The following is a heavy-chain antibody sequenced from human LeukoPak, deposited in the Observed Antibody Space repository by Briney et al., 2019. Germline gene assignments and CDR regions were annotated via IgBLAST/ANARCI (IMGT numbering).Heavy chain of an antibody. CDR3: ASRPRAVRGTVVVPAAAFDI. CDR2: IYHSGST. D-gene: IGHD2-2*01. CDR1: GYSISSGYY. J-gene: IGHJ3*02. V-gene: IGHV4-38-2*01. Sequence: SETLSLTCAVSGYSISSGYYWGWIRQPPGKGLEWIGSIYHSGSTYYNPSLKSRVTISVDTSKNQFSLKLSSVTAADTAVYYCASRPRAVRGTVVVPAAAFDIWGQGTMVTVSS.